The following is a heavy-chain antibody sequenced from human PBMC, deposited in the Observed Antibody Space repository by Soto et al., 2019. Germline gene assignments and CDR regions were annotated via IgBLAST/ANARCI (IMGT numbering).Heavy chain of an antibody. V-gene: IGHV4-39*01. J-gene: IGHJ5*02. D-gene: IGHD3-10*01. Sequence: SETPSLTCTVYGGSISTTSYYWVWIRQPPGKGLEWIGSIYYSGNTYYNPSLKSRVTISTDTSKNQFSLKLSSVTAADTAVYYCARTSYYGSGSPSGWFDPWGQGTLVTVSS. CDR2: IYYSGNT. CDR3: ARTSYYGSGSPSGWFDP. CDR1: GGSISTTSYY.